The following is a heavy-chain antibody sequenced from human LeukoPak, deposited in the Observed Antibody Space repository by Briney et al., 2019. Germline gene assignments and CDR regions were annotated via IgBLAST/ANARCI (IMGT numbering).Heavy chain of an antibody. D-gene: IGHD3-10*01. V-gene: IGHV4-39*07. Sequence: SETLSLTCTVSGGSISSSSYYWGWIRQPPGKGLEWIGSIYYSGSTYYNPSLKSRVTISVDTSKNQFSLRLSSVTAADTAVYYCARRVRGVILVVYYFDYWGQGTLVTVSS. CDR3: ARRVRGVILVVYYFDY. CDR1: GGSISSSSYY. J-gene: IGHJ4*02. CDR2: IYYSGST.